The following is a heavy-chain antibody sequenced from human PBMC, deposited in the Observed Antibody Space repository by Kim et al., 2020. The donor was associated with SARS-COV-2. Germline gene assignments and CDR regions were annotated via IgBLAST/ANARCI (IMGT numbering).Heavy chain of an antibody. CDR2: IYYSGST. D-gene: IGHD3-10*01. Sequence: SETLSLTCTVSGGSISSYYWSWIRQPPGKGLEWIGYIYYSGSTNYNPSLKSRVTISVDTSKNQFSLKLSSVTAADTAVYYCARGMDLLWFGEFHYWGQGTLVTVSS. V-gene: IGHV4-59*01. CDR1: GGSISSYY. J-gene: IGHJ4*02. CDR3: ARGMDLLWFGEFHY.